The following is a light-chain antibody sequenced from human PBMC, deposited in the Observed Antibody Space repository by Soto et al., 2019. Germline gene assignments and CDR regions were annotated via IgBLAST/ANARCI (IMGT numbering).Light chain of an antibody. Sequence: DSQMTQYPSTLSASIGDRVTITCRAGQSISSWLAWYQQKPGKALKLLISKASTLQSGVPPRFSGSGSGTEFALTISSLQPDDFATYYCQQYESYPMTFGGGTKVEIK. CDR3: QQYESYPMT. V-gene: IGKV1-5*03. J-gene: IGKJ4*01. CDR1: QSISSW. CDR2: KAS.